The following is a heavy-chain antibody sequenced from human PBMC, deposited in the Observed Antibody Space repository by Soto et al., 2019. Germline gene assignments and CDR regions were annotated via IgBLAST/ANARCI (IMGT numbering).Heavy chain of an antibody. D-gene: IGHD2-15*01. Sequence: SETLSLTCVVSGGSLSSYYWSWIRQPPGKGLEWIGYIYYSGRTNYNPSLKSRVTISVDSSKNQFSLKLTSVTAADTAVYYCATPPRYWGQGTLVTVSS. V-gene: IGHV4-59*01. CDR3: ATPPRY. CDR1: GGSLSSYY. CDR2: IYYSGRT. J-gene: IGHJ4*02.